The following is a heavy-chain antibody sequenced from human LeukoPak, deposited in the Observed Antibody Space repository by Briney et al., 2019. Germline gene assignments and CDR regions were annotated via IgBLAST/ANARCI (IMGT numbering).Heavy chain of an antibody. V-gene: IGHV3-23*01. CDR1: GFTFSSYA. CDR3: AKCEAVWGSYHQLYYFDY. Sequence: PGGSLRLSCAASGFTFSSYAMSWVRQAPGKGLEWVSAISGSGGSTYYADSVKGRFTISRDNSKNTLYLQMNSLRAEDTAVYYCAKCEAVWGSYHQLYYFDYWGQGTLVTVSS. J-gene: IGHJ4*02. D-gene: IGHD3-16*02. CDR2: ISGSGGST.